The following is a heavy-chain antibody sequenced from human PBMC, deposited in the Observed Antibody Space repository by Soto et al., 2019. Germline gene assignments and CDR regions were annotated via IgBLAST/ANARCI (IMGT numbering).Heavy chain of an antibody. CDR3: ARDFREVVVVFAASPSRHFFDS. D-gene: IGHD2-15*01. CDR1: GGTFSSYT. CDR2: IIPILGIA. J-gene: IGHJ5*01. Sequence: QVQLVQSGAEVKKPGSSVKVSCKASGGTFSSYTISWVRQAPGQGLEWMGRIIPILGIANYAQKFQGRVTSPEDKTTSTTYREMSRLRCGNTSVYYCARDFREVVVVFAASPSRHFFDSWGQGNLVTVSS. V-gene: IGHV1-69*08.